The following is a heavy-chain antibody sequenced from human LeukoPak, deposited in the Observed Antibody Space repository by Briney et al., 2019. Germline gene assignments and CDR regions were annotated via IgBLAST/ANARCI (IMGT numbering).Heavy chain of an antibody. CDR3: AKSNGYGLIDI. CDR2: IYYTGT. CDR1: GGSVTDYY. Sequence: PSETLSLTCTVSGGSVTDYYWSWIRQSPGKGLEWIGYIYYTGTSYNPSLKSRVTISADTSKNQFSLKLISATAADTAVYYCAKSNGYGLIDIWGQGTMVTVSS. V-gene: IGHV4-59*02. J-gene: IGHJ3*02. D-gene: IGHD3-10*01.